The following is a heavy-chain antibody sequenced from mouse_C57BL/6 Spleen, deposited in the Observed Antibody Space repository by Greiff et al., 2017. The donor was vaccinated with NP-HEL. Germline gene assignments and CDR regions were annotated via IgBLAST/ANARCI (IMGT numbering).Heavy chain of an antibody. Sequence: EVQLEQSGAGLVKPGGSLKLSCAASGFTFSSYAMSWVRQTPEKRLEWVAYISSGGDYIYYADNVKGRFTIFRANARNTLYLQMSSLKSEVTASYYYTKGEGTFDYWGQGTTLTVSS. CDR2: ISSGGDYI. J-gene: IGHJ2*01. CDR3: TKGEGTFDY. D-gene: IGHD3-3*01. V-gene: IGHV5-9-1*02. CDR1: GFTFSSYA.